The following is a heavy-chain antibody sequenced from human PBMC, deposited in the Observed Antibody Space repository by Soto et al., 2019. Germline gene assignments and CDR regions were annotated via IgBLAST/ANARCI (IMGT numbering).Heavy chain of an antibody. D-gene: IGHD3-3*02. V-gene: IGHV3-7*01. CDR3: ARRAF. Sequence: EVQMVASGGGVVQPGGSLRLSCAASGFTFSDQWMSWVRQAPGKGLEWVANINPDGSAKSHVDSVEGRFTISRDNAKNSLYLQRNTLRVEDTAVYYCARRAFWGQGTLVTVSS. J-gene: IGHJ4*02. CDR1: GFTFSDQW. CDR2: INPDGSAK.